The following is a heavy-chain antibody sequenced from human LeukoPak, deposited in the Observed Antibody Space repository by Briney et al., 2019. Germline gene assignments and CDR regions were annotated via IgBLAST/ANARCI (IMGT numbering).Heavy chain of an antibody. CDR1: GFTFSSYA. CDR2: ISYDGSNK. CDR3: AKDLRAYYYDSSGYSY. J-gene: IGHJ4*02. V-gene: IGHV3-30*04. Sequence: GGSLRLSCAASGFTFSSYAMHWVRQAPGKGLEWVAVISYDGSNKYYADSVKGRFTISRDNSKNTLYLQMNSLRAEDTAVYYCAKDLRAYYYDSSGYSYWGQGTLVTVAS. D-gene: IGHD3-22*01.